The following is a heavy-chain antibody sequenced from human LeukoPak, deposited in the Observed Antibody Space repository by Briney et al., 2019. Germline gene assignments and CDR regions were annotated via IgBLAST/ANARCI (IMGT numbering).Heavy chain of an antibody. CDR3: ARHPPQVTRWLPSGYFDY. CDR2: IYYSGST. Sequence: SETLSLTCTVSGGSISSYYWSRIRQPPGKGLEWIGYIYYSGSTNYNPSLKSRVTISVDTSKNQFSLKLSSVTAADTAVYYCARHPPQVTRWLPSGYFDYWGQGTLVTVSS. J-gene: IGHJ4*02. CDR1: GGSISSYY. V-gene: IGHV4-59*08. D-gene: IGHD4-11*01.